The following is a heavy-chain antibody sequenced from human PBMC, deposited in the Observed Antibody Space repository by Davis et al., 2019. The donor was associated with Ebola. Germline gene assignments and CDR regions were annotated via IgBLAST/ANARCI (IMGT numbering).Heavy chain of an antibody. D-gene: IGHD4-23*01. J-gene: IGHJ4*02. Sequence: SQTLSLTCAVYGGSFSGYYWSWIRQPPGKGLEWIGEIHHIGSTNYHPSLKSRVTISVDTSKNQFSLKLSSVTAADTAVYYCARASYGGNSGLRYWGQGTLVTVSS. CDR3: ARASYGGNSGLRY. V-gene: IGHV4-34*01. CDR2: IHHIGST. CDR1: GGSFSGYY.